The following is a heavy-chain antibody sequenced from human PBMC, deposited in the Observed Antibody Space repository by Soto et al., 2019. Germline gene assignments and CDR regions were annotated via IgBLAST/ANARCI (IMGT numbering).Heavy chain of an antibody. CDR1: GFTFSSYW. Sequence: GGSLRLSCAASGFTFSSYWMSWVRQAPGKGPEWVANIKQDGSEKYYVDSVKGRFTISRDNAKNSLYLQMNSLRAEDTAVYYCARYSNYVLPYYYYGMDVWGQGTTVTVSS. J-gene: IGHJ6*02. D-gene: IGHD4-4*01. CDR2: IKQDGSEK. V-gene: IGHV3-7*01. CDR3: ARYSNYVLPYYYYGMDV.